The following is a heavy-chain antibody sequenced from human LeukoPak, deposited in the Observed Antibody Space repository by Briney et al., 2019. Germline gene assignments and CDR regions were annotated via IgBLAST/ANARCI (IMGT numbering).Heavy chain of an antibody. Sequence: PGRSLILSCAASGFTFSSYAMHWVRQAPGKGVEWVEVISYDGSNKYYADAVKGRVTISRDNSKNTLYLQMNSLRAEDTAVYYCARDLGDDYYYYDMDVWGQGTTVTVSS. V-gene: IGHV3-30-3*01. CDR1: GFTFSSYA. CDR3: ARDLGDDYYYYDMDV. D-gene: IGHD3-16*01. CDR2: ISYDGSNK. J-gene: IGHJ6*02.